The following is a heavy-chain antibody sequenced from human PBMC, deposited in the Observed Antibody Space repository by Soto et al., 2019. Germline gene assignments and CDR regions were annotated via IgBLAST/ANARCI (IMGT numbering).Heavy chain of an antibody. Sequence: SSETLSLTCTVSGGSISSYYWSWIRQPPGKGLEWIGYIYYSGSTNYNPSLKSRVTISVDTSKNQFSLKLSSVTAADTAVYYCARFSVYGDYYFDYWGQGTLVTVSS. CDR1: GGSISSYY. V-gene: IGHV4-59*01. J-gene: IGHJ4*02. D-gene: IGHD4-17*01. CDR3: ARFSVYGDYYFDY. CDR2: IYYSGST.